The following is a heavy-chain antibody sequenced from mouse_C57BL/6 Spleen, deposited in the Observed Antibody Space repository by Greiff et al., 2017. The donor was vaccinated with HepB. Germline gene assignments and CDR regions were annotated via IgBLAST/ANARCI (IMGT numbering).Heavy chain of an antibody. Sequence: EVQLVESGGGLVKPGGSLKLSCAASGFTFSSYAMSWVRQTPEKRLEWVATISEGGSYTYYPDNVKGRFTISRDNAKNNLYLQMSHLKSEDTAMYYCARDGGDYPFAYWGQGTLVTVSA. D-gene: IGHD2-4*01. CDR2: ISEGGSYT. J-gene: IGHJ3*01. CDR1: GFTFSSYA. CDR3: ARDGGDYPFAY. V-gene: IGHV5-4*01.